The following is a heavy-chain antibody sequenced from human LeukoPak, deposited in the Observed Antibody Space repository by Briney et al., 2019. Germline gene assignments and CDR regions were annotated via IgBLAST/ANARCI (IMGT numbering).Heavy chain of an antibody. CDR2: INPSGGST. V-gene: IGHV1-46*01. CDR1: GYTFTGYY. J-gene: IGHJ4*02. D-gene: IGHD3-9*01. CDR3: ARVTLKTQYYDILTGYLRPSPFDY. Sequence: ASVKVSCKAAGYTFTGYYLHWVRQAPGQGLEWMGIINPSGGSTSYAQKFQGRVTMTRDTSTSTVYMELSSLRSEDTAVYYCARVTLKTQYYDILTGYLRPSPFDYRGQGTLVTVSS.